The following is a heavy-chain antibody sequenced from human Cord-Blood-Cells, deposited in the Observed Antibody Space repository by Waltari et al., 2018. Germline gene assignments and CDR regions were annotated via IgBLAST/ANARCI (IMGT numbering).Heavy chain of an antibody. CDR2: IYYSGST. D-gene: IGHD3-9*01. V-gene: IGHV4-61*01. CDR3: ACPLNTTTALRYFDWLLPAYYYMDV. Sequence: QVQLQESGPGLVKPSETLSLTCTVSGGSVSSGSYYWSWIRQPPGKGLEWIGYIYYSGSTNYNPSLKSRVTISVDTSKNQFSLKLSSVTAADTAVYYCACPLNTTTALRYFDWLLPAYYYMDVWGKGTTVTVSS. CDR1: GGSVSSGSYY. J-gene: IGHJ6*03.